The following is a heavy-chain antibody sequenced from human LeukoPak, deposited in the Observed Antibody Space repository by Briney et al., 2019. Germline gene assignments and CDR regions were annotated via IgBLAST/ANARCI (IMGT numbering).Heavy chain of an antibody. CDR1: GYNFTPYW. V-gene: IGHV5-51*01. CDR2: IYPEDSET. Sequence: GESLKISCKGDGYNFTPYWIVWVRQMPGKGLEWMGVIYPEDSETKYSPSFQGQVTISVDKSISTAYLQWSALKASDSAMYYCARLSGGGHTTSSYYFDYWGQGTLVTVSS. CDR3: ARLSGGGHTTSSYYFDY. D-gene: IGHD6-6*01. J-gene: IGHJ4*02.